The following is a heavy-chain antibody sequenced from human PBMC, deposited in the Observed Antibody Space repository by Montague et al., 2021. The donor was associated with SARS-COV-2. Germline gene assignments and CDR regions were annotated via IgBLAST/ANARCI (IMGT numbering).Heavy chain of an antibody. CDR2: INWNGGST. J-gene: IGHJ4*02. CDR3: ARDTRSEYFDFLTGYYKGVFFDY. D-gene: IGHD3-9*01. V-gene: IGHV3-20*04. Sequence: SLRLSCAASGFTFGDYAMSWARQAPGKGLEWVSGINWNGGSTGSADSVKGRFTISRDNAKNSLYLQMNSLRAEDTALYYCARDTRSEYFDFLTGYYKGVFFDYWGQGTLVTVSS. CDR1: GFTFGDYA.